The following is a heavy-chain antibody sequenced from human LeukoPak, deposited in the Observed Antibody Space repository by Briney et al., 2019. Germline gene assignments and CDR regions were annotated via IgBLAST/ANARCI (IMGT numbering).Heavy chain of an antibody. J-gene: IGHJ6*03. CDR3: ARESGDFYYYYYYMDV. CDR2: ISSSSSYI. V-gene: IGHV3-21*01. D-gene: IGHD7-27*01. Sequence: GGSLRLSCAASGFTFSSYSMNWVRQAPGKGLEWVSSISSSSSYIYYADSVKGRFTISRDNAKNSLYLQMNSLRAEDTAVYYCARESGDFYYYYYYMDVWGKGTTVTVSS. CDR1: GFTFSSYS.